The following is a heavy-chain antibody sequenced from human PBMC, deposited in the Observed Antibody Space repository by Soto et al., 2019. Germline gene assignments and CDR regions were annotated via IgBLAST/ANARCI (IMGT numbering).Heavy chain of an antibody. CDR2: TNGNLGTG. CDR3: ARRDSHGFFRYFDN. CDR1: GGTFSSYP. Sequence: QVKLVQSGAEVKRPGSSVKVSCKTSGGTFSSYPISWVRQAPGQGLEWMGGTNGNLGTGNYAQKFRGRLTITTDISTTTANRELSSLTSEDTVVYYCARRDSHGFFRYFDNWGEGTLVTVSS. V-gene: IGHV1-69*06. D-gene: IGHD3-10*01. J-gene: IGHJ4*02.